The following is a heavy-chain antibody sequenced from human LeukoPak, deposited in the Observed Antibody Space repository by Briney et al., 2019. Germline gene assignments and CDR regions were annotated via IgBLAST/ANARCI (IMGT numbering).Heavy chain of an antibody. D-gene: IGHD3-22*01. V-gene: IGHV3-7*01. CDR1: RFTFSSYW. CDR2: IKQDGSEK. Sequence: GGSLRLSCAASRFTFSSYWMSWVRQAPGKGLEWVANIKQDGSEKYYVDSVKGRFTISRDNAKNSLYLQMNSLRAEDTAVYYCARDLGDYYDSSGYTQFDYWGQGTLVTVSS. CDR3: ARDLGDYYDSSGYTQFDY. J-gene: IGHJ4*02.